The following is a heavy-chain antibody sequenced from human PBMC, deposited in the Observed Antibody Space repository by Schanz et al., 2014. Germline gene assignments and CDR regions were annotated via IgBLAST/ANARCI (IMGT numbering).Heavy chain of an antibody. V-gene: IGHV1-46*01. CDR3: ARGSCTASGCYDAFDL. J-gene: IGHJ3*01. CDR2: INPIDGST. D-gene: IGHD2-2*01. CDR1: GFTLTSHF. Sequence: QVRLVQSGAEAREPGASVKVSCKASGFTLTSHFMHWLRQAPGQGLEWMGLINPIDGSTTYVWGFHGRLTMTRDTSTTTVYMDLSTLRSEDTAVYYCARGSCTASGCYDAFDLWGQGTLVTVSS.